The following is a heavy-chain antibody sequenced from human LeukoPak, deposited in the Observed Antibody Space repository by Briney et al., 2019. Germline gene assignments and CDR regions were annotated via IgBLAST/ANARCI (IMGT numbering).Heavy chain of an antibody. J-gene: IGHJ6*03. V-gene: IGHV3-21*01. CDR1: GFTFSYYS. CDR2: ISSSSSLI. D-gene: IGHD6-13*01. Sequence: GGSLRLSCAASGFTFSYYSMNWVRRAPGRGLEWVSCISSSSSLIFYSDSVRGRFTISRDNAKNLLYLHMNSLRVEDTAVYYCAKVDRGDYSSSPVPYYNYYMNVWGKGTTVTVSS. CDR3: AKVDRGDYSSSPVPYYNYYMNV.